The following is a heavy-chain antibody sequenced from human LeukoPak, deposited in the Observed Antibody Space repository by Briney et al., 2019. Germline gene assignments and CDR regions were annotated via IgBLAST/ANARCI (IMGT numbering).Heavy chain of an antibody. J-gene: IGHJ6*03. D-gene: IGHD3-10*01. Sequence: PSETLSLTCTVSGDSISSYYCSWIRQPPGKGLEWIGYIYYSGSTYYNPSLKSRVTISVDTSKNQFSLKLSSVTAADTAAYYCARRGGIIRGVASYYYMDVWGKGTTVTISS. CDR1: GDSISSYY. CDR2: IYYSGST. CDR3: ARRGGIIRGVASYYYMDV. V-gene: IGHV4-59*04.